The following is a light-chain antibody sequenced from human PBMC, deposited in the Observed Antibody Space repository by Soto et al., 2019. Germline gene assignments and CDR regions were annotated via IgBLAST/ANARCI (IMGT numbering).Light chain of an antibody. J-gene: IGKJ4*01. CDR1: QSVSGY. V-gene: IGKV3-11*01. CDR3: QQRADWPLT. Sequence: EIVLTQSPATLSLSPGERATLSCRASQSVSGYLVWYQQKPGQAPRPLIFDAANRGTGIPSRFSGSGSGTDCTLSISRLKPEDFAVYYCQQRADWPLTFGGGTKVEI. CDR2: DAA.